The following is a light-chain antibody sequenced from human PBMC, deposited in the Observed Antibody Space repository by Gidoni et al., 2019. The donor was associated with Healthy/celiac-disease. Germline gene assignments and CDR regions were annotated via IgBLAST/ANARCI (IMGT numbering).Light chain of an antibody. V-gene: IGLV3-21*02. Sequence: VMTQPPSATVAPGPPARLDCVGNNPGSQGLHWYQQKPGPAPVLVVYDDSDPPSWIPGLFARSNSGNTATLTISRVEAGDEADYYCQVWYSSSVHYVFGTGTKVTVL. CDR3: QVWYSSSVHYV. J-gene: IGLJ1*01. CDR2: DDS. CDR1: NPGSQG.